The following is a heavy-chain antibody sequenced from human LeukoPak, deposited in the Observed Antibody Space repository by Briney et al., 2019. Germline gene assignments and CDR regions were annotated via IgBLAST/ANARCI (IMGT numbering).Heavy chain of an antibody. D-gene: IGHD3-22*01. Sequence: SETLSLTCAVSGGSFSGYYWTWIRQTPEKGLEWIGEMNPSGSTNYNPSLKSRVNISVDTSKNQFSLELSSVADADTAVYYCARGRQDVTMIVVVMTAVSYYLDVWGKGTTVTVS. J-gene: IGHJ6*03. CDR3: ARGRQDVTMIVVVMTAVSYYLDV. V-gene: IGHV4-34*01. CDR1: GGSFSGYY. CDR2: MNPSGST.